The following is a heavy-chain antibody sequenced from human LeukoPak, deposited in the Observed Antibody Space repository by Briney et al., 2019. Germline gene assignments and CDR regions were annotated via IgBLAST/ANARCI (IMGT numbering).Heavy chain of an antibody. CDR2: ISASAGTI. V-gene: IGHV3-23*01. J-gene: IGHJ4*02. CDR1: GFTFSIYA. CDR3: AKGIEYGDPFYFDY. Sequence: GGSLRLPCAASGFTFSIYAMSWVRQAPGKGLEWVSSISASAGTIYYADSVEGRFTISRDKSKDTLFLQMDSLRADDTALYYCAKGIEYGDPFYFDYWGQGTLVTVSS. D-gene: IGHD4-17*01.